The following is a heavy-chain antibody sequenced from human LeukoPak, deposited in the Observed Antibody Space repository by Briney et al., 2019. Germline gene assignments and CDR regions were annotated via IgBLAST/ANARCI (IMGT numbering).Heavy chain of an antibody. CDR3: TSDGGQSGHSAFDI. CDR1: GLTLSDHI. D-gene: IGHD3-16*01. CDR2: SRRKSMSYTT. V-gene: IGHV3-72*01. J-gene: IGHJ3*02. Sequence: PGGSLRLSCTASGLTLSDHIIDWVRQAPGKGLGWGGRSRRKSMSYTTEYAWAVKGRFTFFRDDSQNSLYLQMNSLETEDTAVYFCTSDGGQSGHSAFDIWGQGTMVTVSS.